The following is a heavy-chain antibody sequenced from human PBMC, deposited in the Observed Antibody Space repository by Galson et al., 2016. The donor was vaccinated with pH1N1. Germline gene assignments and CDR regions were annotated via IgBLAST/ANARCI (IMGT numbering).Heavy chain of an antibody. V-gene: IGHV3-9*01. CDR3: AKGAGRYYFGSGSFNY. J-gene: IGHJ4*02. D-gene: IGHD3-10*01. Sequence: SLRLSCAASGFAFDDFAMHWVRHVPGKGLEWVPGISWNSNSIGYADSMKGRFTISRDSAKKSLFLQMNSLRVEDTALYYCAKGAGRYYFGSGSFNYWGQGTQVTVSS. CDR1: GFAFDDFA. CDR2: ISWNSNSI.